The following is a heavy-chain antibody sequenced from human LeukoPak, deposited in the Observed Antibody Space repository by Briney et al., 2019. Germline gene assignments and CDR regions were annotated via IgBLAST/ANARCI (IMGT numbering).Heavy chain of an antibody. CDR3: ARLGYCSSASCGPLDY. Sequence: SETLSLTCAVSGGSISSGGYSWSWIRQPPGKGLEWIGYIYHSGSTYYNPSLKSRVTISVDRSKNQFSLKLNSVTAADTALYYCARLGYCSSASCGPLDYWGQGTLVTVSS. J-gene: IGHJ4*02. D-gene: IGHD2-2*01. CDR1: GGSISSGGYS. CDR2: IYHSGST. V-gene: IGHV4-30-2*01.